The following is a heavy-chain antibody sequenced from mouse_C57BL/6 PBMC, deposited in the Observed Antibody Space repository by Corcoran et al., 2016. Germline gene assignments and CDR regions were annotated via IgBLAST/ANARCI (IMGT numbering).Heavy chain of an antibody. CDR3: ALPHGSSPWWYFDV. V-gene: IGHV14-3*01. J-gene: IGHJ1*03. D-gene: IGHD1-1*01. CDR1: GFYIKNTF. Sequence: EVHLQHSVAELVRRGASVKLACTASGFYIKNTFMHWLKQRPEQGLEWMGRLDPANGNTKYAPKFQGKATITADTSSNNAYLQLSSLTSEDTAIYYCALPHGSSPWWYFDVWGTGTTVTVSS. CDR2: LDPANGNT.